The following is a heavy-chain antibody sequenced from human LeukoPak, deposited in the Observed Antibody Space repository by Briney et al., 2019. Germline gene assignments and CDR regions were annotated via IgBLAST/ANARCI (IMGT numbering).Heavy chain of an antibody. D-gene: IGHD6-19*01. Sequence: ASVKVSCKASGYKFTDYYMHWVRRAPGQGLEWMGWISPNTGGTNYAQKFQGRVTLTRDTSISTAYMELSRLRSDDTAVYYCAREAVAGMGPFDIWGQGTVVTVSS. CDR2: ISPNTGGT. CDR1: GYKFTDYY. V-gene: IGHV1-2*02. J-gene: IGHJ3*02. CDR3: AREAVAGMGPFDI.